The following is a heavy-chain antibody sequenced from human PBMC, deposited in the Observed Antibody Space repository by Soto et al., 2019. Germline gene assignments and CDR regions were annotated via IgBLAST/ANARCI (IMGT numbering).Heavy chain of an antibody. CDR3: AKDKYSGYSSSFDI. CDR1: EFIFSNYG. Sequence: QVHLVESGGGVVQPGRSLRLSCAASEFIFSNYGMHWVRQAPGKGLEWVALISYDGSNKYYADSVKGRFTISRDNSKNTLYLQMNSLRAEDTAVYCCAKDKYSGYSSSFDIWGQGTMVTVSS. J-gene: IGHJ3*02. V-gene: IGHV3-30*18. D-gene: IGHD5-12*01. CDR2: ISYDGSNK.